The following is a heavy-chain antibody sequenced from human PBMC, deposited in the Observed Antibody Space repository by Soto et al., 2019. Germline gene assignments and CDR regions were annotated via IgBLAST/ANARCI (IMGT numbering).Heavy chain of an antibody. Sequence: SETLSLTCTVSGGSISSYYWSWIRQPPGKGLEWIGYIYYSGSTNYNPSLKSRVTISVDTSKNQFSLKLSSVTAADTAVYYCARDMPSPAVTATSYNRFDPWGQGTLVTVSS. CDR3: ARDMPSPAVTATSYNRFDP. V-gene: IGHV4-59*01. D-gene: IGHD2-21*02. CDR1: GGSISSYY. CDR2: IYYSGST. J-gene: IGHJ5*02.